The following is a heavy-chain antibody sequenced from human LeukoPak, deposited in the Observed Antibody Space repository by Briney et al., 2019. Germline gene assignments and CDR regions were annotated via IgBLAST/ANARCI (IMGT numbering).Heavy chain of an antibody. CDR3: IGEDYYDSSGYYRL. CDR1: GFTFSSYS. V-gene: IGHV3-21*01. CDR2: ISSSSSYI. Sequence: GGSLRLSCAASGFTFSSYSTNWVRQAPGKGLEWVSSISSSSSYIYYADSVKGRFTISRDNAKNSLYLQMNSLRAEDTAVYYCIGEDYYDSSGYYRLWGQGTLVTVSS. D-gene: IGHD3-22*01. J-gene: IGHJ4*02.